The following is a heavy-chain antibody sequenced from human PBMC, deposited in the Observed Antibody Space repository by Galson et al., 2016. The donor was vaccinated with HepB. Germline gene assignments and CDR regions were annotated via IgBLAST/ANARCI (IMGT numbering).Heavy chain of an antibody. CDR3: ARAQGWEQPNY. CDR2: ITSSGSTI. J-gene: IGHJ4*02. CDR1: GFTFSDYY. V-gene: IGHV3-11*01. Sequence: SLRLSCAASGFTFSDYYMSWIRQAPGKGLEWVSYITSSGSTIHYADSVKGRFTISRDNAKTSLYLQMNSLRAEDTAVYYCARAQGWEQPNYWGQGTLVTVSS. D-gene: IGHD1-26*01.